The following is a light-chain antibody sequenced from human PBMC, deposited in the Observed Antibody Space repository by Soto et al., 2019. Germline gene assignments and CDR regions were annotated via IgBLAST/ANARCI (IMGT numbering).Light chain of an antibody. CDR2: DVS. V-gene: IGKV1-33*01. Sequence: IQLTQSPSSLSASVGDRVTITCQASQDIHNYLNWYQQKPGKAPKRLISDVSKLETGVPSRISGSGSGTDFTLTISNLQPEDFATYHCQQYDNLPWTFGQGTKVEIK. J-gene: IGKJ1*01. CDR3: QQYDNLPWT. CDR1: QDIHNY.